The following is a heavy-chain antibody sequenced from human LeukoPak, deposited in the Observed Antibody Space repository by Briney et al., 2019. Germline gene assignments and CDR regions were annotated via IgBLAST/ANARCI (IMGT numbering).Heavy chain of an antibody. CDR1: GFTFSSYE. V-gene: IGHV3-48*01. Sequence: PGGSLRLSCAASGFTFSSYEMNWVRQAPGKGLEWVSYISSSSSTIYYADSVKGRFTISRDNAKNSLYLQMNSLRAEDTAVYYCARELAVAGAVVAFDIWGQGTMVTVSS. D-gene: IGHD6-19*01. J-gene: IGHJ3*02. CDR3: ARELAVAGAVVAFDI. CDR2: ISSSSSTI.